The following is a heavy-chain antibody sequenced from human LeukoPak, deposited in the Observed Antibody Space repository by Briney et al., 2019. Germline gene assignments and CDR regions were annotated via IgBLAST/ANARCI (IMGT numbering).Heavy chain of an antibody. V-gene: IGHV3-23*01. CDR1: GFTFSSYA. Sequence: GGSLRLSCAASGFTFSSYAMSWVRQAPGKGLEWASLISGSGASTYYADSMKGRFTISRDNSKNTLYLQMNSLRAEDTAVYYCATGRWYCDYWGQGTLVTVSS. CDR2: ISGSGAST. D-gene: IGHD6-13*01. J-gene: IGHJ4*02. CDR3: ATGRWYCDY.